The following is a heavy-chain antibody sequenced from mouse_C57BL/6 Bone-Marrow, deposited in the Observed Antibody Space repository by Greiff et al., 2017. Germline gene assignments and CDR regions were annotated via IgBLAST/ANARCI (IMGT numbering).Heavy chain of an antibody. CDR3: ARDYRGRFYWYFDV. D-gene: IGHD2-4*01. J-gene: IGHJ1*03. CDR2: ISSGSSTI. Sequence: EVQRVESGGGLVKPGGSLKLSCAASGFTFSDYGMHWVRQAPEKGLEWVAYISSGSSTIYYADTVNGRFPISRDNAKNTLFLQMTSLRAEDTAMYYCARDYRGRFYWYFDVWGTGTTVTVSS. V-gene: IGHV5-17*01. CDR1: GFTFSDYG.